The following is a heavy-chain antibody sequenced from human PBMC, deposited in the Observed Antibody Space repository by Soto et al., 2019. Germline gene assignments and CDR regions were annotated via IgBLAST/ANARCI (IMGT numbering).Heavy chain of an antibody. J-gene: IGHJ3*02. Sequence: ASVKVSCKASGGTFSSYAISWVRQAPGQGLEWMGGIIPIFGTANYAQKFQGRVTITADESTSTAYMELSSLRSEDTAVYYCAREGDTAFDAFDIWGQGTMVTVSS. CDR3: AREGDTAFDAFDI. V-gene: IGHV1-69*13. D-gene: IGHD5-18*01. CDR2: IIPIFGTA. CDR1: GGTFSSYA.